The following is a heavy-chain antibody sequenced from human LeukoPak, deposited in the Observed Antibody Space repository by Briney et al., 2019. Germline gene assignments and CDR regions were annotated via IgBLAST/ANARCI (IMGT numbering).Heavy chain of an antibody. J-gene: IGHJ4*02. D-gene: IGHD6-19*01. V-gene: IGHV4-59*01. Sequence: SETLSLTCTVSGGSISSYYWSWIRQPPGKGLEWIGYIYYSGSTNYNPSLKSRVTISVDTSKNQFSLKLSSVTAADTAVYYCARYRSGGPYYFDYWGQGTLVTVSS. CDR1: GGSISSYY. CDR3: ARYRSGGPYYFDY. CDR2: IYYSGST.